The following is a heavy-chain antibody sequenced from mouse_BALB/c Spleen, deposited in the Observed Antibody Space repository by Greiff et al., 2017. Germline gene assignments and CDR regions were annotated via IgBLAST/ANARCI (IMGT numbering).Heavy chain of an antibody. V-gene: IGHV5-4*02. CDR2: ISDGGSYT. CDR1: GFTFSDYY. CDR3: ARDSRYDVRYAMDY. D-gene: IGHD2-14*01. Sequence: EVKLQESGGGLVKPGGSLKLSCAASGFTFSDYYMYWVRQTPEKRLEWVATISDGGSYTYYPDSVKGRFTISRDNAKNNLYLQMSSLKSEDTAMYYCARDSRYDVRYAMDYWGQGTSVTVSS. J-gene: IGHJ4*01.